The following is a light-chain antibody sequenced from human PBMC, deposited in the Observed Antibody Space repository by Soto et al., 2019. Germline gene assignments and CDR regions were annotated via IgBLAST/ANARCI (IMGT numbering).Light chain of an antibody. V-gene: IGKV1-5*01. CDR1: QTTNTW. Sequence: DIQMTQFPSTLSASVGDRVTITCRASQTTNTWLAWYQQKPGTAPKLLIYDASSLEGGVPSRFSASGSGTEFTLTISSLQPDVLATYYCKQYKSYPYPLGQGTKVDIK. CDR3: KQYKSYPYP. CDR2: DAS. J-gene: IGKJ2*01.